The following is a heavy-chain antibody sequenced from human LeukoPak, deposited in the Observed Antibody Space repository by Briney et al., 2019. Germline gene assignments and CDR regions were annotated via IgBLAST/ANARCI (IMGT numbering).Heavy chain of an antibody. J-gene: IGHJ4*02. CDR3: ARSMGNWDIDY. V-gene: IGHV3-30*03. Sequence: PGGSLRLSCAASGFTFSSYGMHWVRQAPGKGLEWVAVISHDGSNKYYADSVKGRFTISRDNAKNSLYLQMNSLRAEDTAVYYCARSMGNWDIDYWGQGTLVTVSS. D-gene: IGHD1/OR15-1a*01. CDR2: ISHDGSNK. CDR1: GFTFSSYG.